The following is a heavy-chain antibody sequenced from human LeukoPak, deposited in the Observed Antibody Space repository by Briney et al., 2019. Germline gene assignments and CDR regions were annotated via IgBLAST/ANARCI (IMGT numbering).Heavy chain of an antibody. CDR2: IYYSGST. CDR3: ARDQERNYSNEPNWFDP. D-gene: IGHD4-11*01. CDR1: GGSISSSSYY. Sequence: PSETLSLTCTVSGGSISSSSYYWGWIRQPPGKGLEWIGSIYYSGSTYYNPSLKSRVTISVDTSKNQFSLKLSSVTAADTAVYYCARDQERNYSNEPNWFDPWGQGTLVTVSS. V-gene: IGHV4-39*07. J-gene: IGHJ5*02.